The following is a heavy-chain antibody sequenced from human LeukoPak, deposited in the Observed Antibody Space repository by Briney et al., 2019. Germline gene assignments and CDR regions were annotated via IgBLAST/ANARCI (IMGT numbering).Heavy chain of an antibody. V-gene: IGHV4-34*01. CDR2: INHSGST. J-gene: IGHJ5*02. CDR1: GGSFSGYY. CDR3: ARGQGNYYGSGSYLHH. D-gene: IGHD3-10*01. Sequence: PSETLSLTCAVYGGSFSGYYWSWIRQPPGKGLEWIGEINHSGSTNYNPSLKSRVTISVDTSKNQFSLKLSSVTAADTAVYYCARGQGNYYGSGSYLHHWGQGTLVTVSS.